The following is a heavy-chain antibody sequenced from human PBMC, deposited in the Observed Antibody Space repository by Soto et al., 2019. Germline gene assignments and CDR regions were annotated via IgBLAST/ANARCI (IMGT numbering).Heavy chain of an antibody. CDR2: IYKSGST. CDR1: GGSIRSSTYY. Sequence: WETLSLTCTVSGGSIRSSTYYWGWIRQPPGKGLEWIGNIYKSGSTYYNPSLKSRVTISVDTSKNEFSLKLRSVTATDAAVYFCASDSRGWNHLFDYWGQGTLVTVSS. V-gene: IGHV4-39*01. CDR3: ASDSRGWNHLFDY. J-gene: IGHJ4*02. D-gene: IGHD6-19*01.